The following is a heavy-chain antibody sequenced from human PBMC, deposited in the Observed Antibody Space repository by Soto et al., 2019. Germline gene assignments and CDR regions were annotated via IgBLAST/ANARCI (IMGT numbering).Heavy chain of an antibody. V-gene: IGHV3-21*06. CDR2: ISTSSSYI. Sequence: AGSLSLSCEGSGFTFNPYNMNWVRQAPGKGLEWVGSISTSSSYIDYAAKFQGRFTISRDKANSTPYMQLSDLRDEDTAVYYCARGLERASSKPRFDQWGQGTQVTVSS. CDR1: GFTFNPYN. CDR3: ARGLERASSKPRFDQ. J-gene: IGHJ5*02. D-gene: IGHD6-13*01.